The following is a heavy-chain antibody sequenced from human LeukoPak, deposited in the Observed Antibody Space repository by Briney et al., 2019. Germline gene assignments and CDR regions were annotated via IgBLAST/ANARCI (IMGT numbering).Heavy chain of an antibody. V-gene: IGHV3-23*01. CDR1: GFTFSSYA. J-gene: IGHJ4*02. CDR3: ARDSTGNYYDSSGYYEGVFDY. CDR2: ISGSGGST. D-gene: IGHD3-22*01. Sequence: GGSLRLSCAASGFTFSSYAMSWVRQAPGKGLEWVSAISGSGGSTYYADSVKGRFTISRDNSKNTLYLQMNSLRAEDTAVYYCARDSTGNYYDSSGYYEGVFDYWGQGTLVTVSS.